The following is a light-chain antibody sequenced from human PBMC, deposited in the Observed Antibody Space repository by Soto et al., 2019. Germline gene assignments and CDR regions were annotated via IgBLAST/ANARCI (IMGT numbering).Light chain of an antibody. CDR2: AAS. CDR3: QQSYSTSFT. V-gene: IGKV1-39*01. Sequence: DIQMTQSPSSLSASVGDRVTITCRASQTVTTYLNWYQQKPEEAPKLLIYAASTLHTGVHFRFSGSESGTDFTFPITGLQPEDFASYFCQQSYSTSFTFGPGTTVDI. J-gene: IGKJ3*01. CDR1: QTVTTY.